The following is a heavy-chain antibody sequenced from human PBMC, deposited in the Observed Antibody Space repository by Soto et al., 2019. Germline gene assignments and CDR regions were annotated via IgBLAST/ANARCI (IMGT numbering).Heavy chain of an antibody. D-gene: IGHD6-19*01. CDR2: ISYDGSNK. CDR3: VKDGSSGWPYYYGLDV. J-gene: IGHJ6*02. Sequence: GGSLRLSCAASGFTFSSYGMHWVRQAPGKGLEWVAVISYDGSNKYYAASVKGRFTISRDNSKNTLYLQMSSLRAEDTAVYYCVKDGSSGWPYYYGLDVWGQGTTVTVSS. CDR1: GFTFSSYG. V-gene: IGHV3-30*18.